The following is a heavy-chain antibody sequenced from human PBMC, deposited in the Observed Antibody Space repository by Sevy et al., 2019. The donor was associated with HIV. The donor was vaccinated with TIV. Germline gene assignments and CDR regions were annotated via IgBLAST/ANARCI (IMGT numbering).Heavy chain of an antibody. Sequence: GGSLRLSCAASGFTFSTYRMNWVRQAPGKGLEWVANIKHDGSEKYYVDSVKGRFTIFRDNAKKSLYLQVNSLRAEDTAVYYCAREMYFTHGMDVWDQGTTVTVSS. CDR3: AREMYFTHGMDV. CDR1: GFTFSTYR. V-gene: IGHV3-7*01. D-gene: IGHD2-8*01. J-gene: IGHJ6*02. CDR2: IKHDGSEK.